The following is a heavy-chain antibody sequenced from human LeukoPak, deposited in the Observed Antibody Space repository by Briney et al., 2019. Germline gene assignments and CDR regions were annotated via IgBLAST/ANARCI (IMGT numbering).Heavy chain of an antibody. CDR2: IYYSGST. J-gene: IGHJ4*02. CDR1: GGSISSGDYY. Sequence: SENLSLTCTVSGGSISSGDYYWSWIRQPPGNGLEWIGYIYYSGSTYYNPSLKSRVTISVDTSKNQFSLKLSSVTAADTAVYYCARRRYYYDSSGYWPLEYYFDYWGQGTLVTVSS. D-gene: IGHD3-22*01. V-gene: IGHV4-30-4*01. CDR3: ARRRYYYDSSGYWPLEYYFDY.